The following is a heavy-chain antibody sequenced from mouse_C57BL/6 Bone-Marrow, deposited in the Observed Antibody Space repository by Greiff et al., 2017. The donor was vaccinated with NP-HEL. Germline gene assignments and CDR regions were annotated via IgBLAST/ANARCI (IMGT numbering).Heavy chain of an antibody. CDR1: GFIFSDYG. D-gene: IGHD2-2*01. CDR2: ISSGSSTI. J-gene: IGHJ4*01. Sequence: EVKLVESGGGLVKPGGSLKLSCAASGFIFSDYGMHWVRQAPEKGLEWVAYISSGSSTIYYADKVKGRFTITRDNAKNTLFLQMTILRSAAAAMYYCAWRSRDGYGYDAMDYWGQGTSVTVSS. CDR3: AWRSRDGYGYDAMDY. V-gene: IGHV5-17*01.